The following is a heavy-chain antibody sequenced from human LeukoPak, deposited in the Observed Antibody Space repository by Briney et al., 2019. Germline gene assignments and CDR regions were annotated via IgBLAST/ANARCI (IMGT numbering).Heavy chain of an antibody. D-gene: IGHD3-22*01. CDR1: GFTVSSNY. CDR2: ISYDGSNK. Sequence: GGSLRLSCAASGFTVSSNYMSWVRQAPGKGLEWVAVISYDGSNKYYADSVKGRFTISRDNSKNTLYLQMNSLRAEDTAVYYCARVDYYDSSGYYDDAFDIWGQGTMVTVSS. V-gene: IGHV3-30-3*01. J-gene: IGHJ3*02. CDR3: ARVDYYDSSGYYDDAFDI.